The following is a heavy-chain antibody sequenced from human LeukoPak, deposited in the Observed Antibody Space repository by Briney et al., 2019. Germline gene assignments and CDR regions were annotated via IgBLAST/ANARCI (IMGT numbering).Heavy chain of an antibody. CDR2: ISGSGGST. J-gene: IGHJ4*02. V-gene: IGHV3-23*01. Sequence: GGSLRLSCAASGSTFSSYAMSWVRQAPGKGLEWVSAISGSGGSTYYADSVKGRFTISRDNSKNTLYLQMNSLRAEDTAVYYCAKDQYCSGGSCYYYFDYWGQGTLVTVSS. CDR3: AKDQYCSGGSCYYYFDY. CDR1: GSTFSSYA. D-gene: IGHD2-15*01.